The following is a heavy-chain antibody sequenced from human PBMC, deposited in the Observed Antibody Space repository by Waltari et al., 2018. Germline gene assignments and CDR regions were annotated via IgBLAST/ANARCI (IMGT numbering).Heavy chain of an antibody. J-gene: IGHJ5*02. CDR1: GFSLSDYA. D-gene: IGHD2-15*01. V-gene: IGHV3-30*01. CDR2: TSHEGNNK. Sequence: QERLVESGGGVVQPGGSLKLSCEVSGFSLSDYAVHWVRPAPGKGEEGMEVTSHEGNNKHHADSVKGRVTISRDESTNTVYLQMNSLRLEDTAKYCCARDMPHCYGGTCYPLNWFDPWGQGTQVTVSS. CDR3: ARDMPHCYGGTCYPLNWFDP.